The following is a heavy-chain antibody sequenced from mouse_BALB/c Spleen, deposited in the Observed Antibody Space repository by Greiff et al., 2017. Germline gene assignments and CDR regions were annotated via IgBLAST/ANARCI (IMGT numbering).Heavy chain of an antibody. V-gene: IGHV1-9*01. CDR1: GYTFSSYW. J-gene: IGHJ4*01. CDR3: ARGGLRLRSYAMDY. D-gene: IGHD1-2*01. Sequence: QVQLQQSGAELMKPGASVKISCKATGYTFSSYWIEWVKQRPGHGLEWIGEILPGSGSTNYNEKFKGKATFTADTSSNTAYMQLSSLTSEDSAVYYCARGGLRLRSYAMDYWGQGTSVTVSS. CDR2: ILPGSGST.